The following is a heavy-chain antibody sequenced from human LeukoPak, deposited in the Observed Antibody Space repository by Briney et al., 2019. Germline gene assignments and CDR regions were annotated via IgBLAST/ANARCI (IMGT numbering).Heavy chain of an antibody. Sequence: GGSLRLSCAASGFTFSSYWMSWVRQAPGKGREGVANIKQEGSEKYYVDSVKGRFTISRDNAKNSLYLQMNSVRPEDTASYYCARDPMSTSWYDYLGQGTLVAVSS. CDR3: ARDPMSTSWYDY. J-gene: IGHJ4*02. D-gene: IGHD6-13*01. CDR2: IKQEGSEK. CDR1: GFTFSSYW. V-gene: IGHV3-7*01.